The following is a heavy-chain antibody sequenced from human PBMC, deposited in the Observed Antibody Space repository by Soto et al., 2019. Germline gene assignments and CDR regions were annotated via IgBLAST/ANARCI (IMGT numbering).Heavy chain of an antibody. CDR1: GFTFSSYW. CDR3: ARAKYCSGGSCYGFDP. J-gene: IGHJ5*02. V-gene: IGHV3-7*01. Sequence: HPGGSLRLSCAASGFTFSSYWMSWVRQAPGKGLEWVANIKQDGSEKYYVDSVKGRFTISRDNAKNSLYLQMNSLRAEDTAVYYCARAKYCSGGSCYGFDPWGQGTLVTVSS. D-gene: IGHD2-15*01. CDR2: IKQDGSEK.